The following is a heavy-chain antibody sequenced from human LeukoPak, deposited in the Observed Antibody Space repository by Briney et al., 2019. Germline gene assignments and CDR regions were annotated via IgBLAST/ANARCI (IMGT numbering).Heavy chain of an antibody. D-gene: IGHD3-3*01. J-gene: IGHJ3*02. CDR2: IYYSGST. CDR1: GGSISSYY. Sequence: SETLSLTCTVSGGSISSYYWSWIRQPPGKGLEWIGYIYYSGSTNYNPSLKSRVTISVDTSKNQFSLKLSSATAADTAVYYCARHTTIFGVAIIDIWGQGTMVTVSS. V-gene: IGHV4-59*08. CDR3: ARHTTIFGVAIIDI.